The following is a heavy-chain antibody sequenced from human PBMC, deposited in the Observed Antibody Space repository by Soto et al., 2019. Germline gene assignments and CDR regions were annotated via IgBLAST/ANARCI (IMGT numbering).Heavy chain of an antibody. CDR1: GSPVCCTSFH. Sequence: SESLSPTFHISGSPVCCTSFHRRWSRHSPGYGLAWIGSVHHSVTTYYNPSLKGRVTISMDTSKNQFSLRLTSVTAADTAVYYCARDTSSTSLRAEYFQFWGQGTQVTVSS. V-gene: IGHV4-39*02. CDR3: ARDTSSTSLRAEYFQF. J-gene: IGHJ1*01. D-gene: IGHD6-13*01. CDR2: VHHSVTT.